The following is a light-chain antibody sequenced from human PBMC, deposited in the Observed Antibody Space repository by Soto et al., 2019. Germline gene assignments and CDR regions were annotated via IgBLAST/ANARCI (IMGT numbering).Light chain of an antibody. V-gene: IGKV3-20*01. CDR3: QQYGSSPPNT. Sequence: EIVLTQSPGTLSLSPGERATLSCRASQSVSSSYLAWYQQKPGQAPGLLIYGASSRATGIPDRFSGSGSGTDFTLTISRLEPEDFAVYYCQQYGSSPPNTFGQGTKVDIK. J-gene: IGKJ2*01. CDR2: GAS. CDR1: QSVSSSY.